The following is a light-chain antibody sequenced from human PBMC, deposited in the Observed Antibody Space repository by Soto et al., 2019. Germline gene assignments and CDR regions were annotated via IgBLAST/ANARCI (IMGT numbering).Light chain of an antibody. CDR3: QQRSNWPYLT. CDR1: QSVSGY. V-gene: IGKV3-11*01. J-gene: IGKJ4*01. CDR2: DAS. Sequence: EIVLTQSPDTLSSSPGERATLSCRASQSVSGYLGWYQQKPGQAPRLLIYDASNRDYGVPARFRGSGSGTNFTLTIASLEPDDFAVYYCQQRSNWPYLTFGGGTRV.